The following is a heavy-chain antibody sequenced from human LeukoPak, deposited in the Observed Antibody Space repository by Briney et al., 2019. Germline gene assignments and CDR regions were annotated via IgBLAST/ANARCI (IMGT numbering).Heavy chain of an antibody. J-gene: IGHJ4*02. CDR2: IWYDGSNK. CDR1: GFTFSNFG. CDR3: AKDRYSSGWNYFDF. V-gene: IGHV3-30*02. D-gene: IGHD6-19*01. Sequence: PGGSLRLSCAASGFTFSNFGMHWVRQAPGKGLEWVAFIWYDGSNKYYADSVKGRFTISRDNSKNTLYLQMNSLKAEDTAVYYCAKDRYSSGWNYFDFWGQGTLVTVSS.